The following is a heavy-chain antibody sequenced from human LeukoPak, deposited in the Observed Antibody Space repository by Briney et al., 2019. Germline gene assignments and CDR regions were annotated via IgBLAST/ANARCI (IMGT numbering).Heavy chain of an antibody. CDR1: GYTFTSYG. D-gene: IGHD2-15*01. V-gene: IGHV1-18*01. CDR3: ARAVVVAPVGYYYYMDV. Sequence: ASVKVSCKASGYTFTSYGISWVRQAPRQGLEWMGWISAYNGNTNYAQKLQGRVTMTTDTSTSTAYMELRSLRSDDTAVYYCARAVVVAPVGYYYYMDVWGKGTTVTVSS. J-gene: IGHJ6*03. CDR2: ISAYNGNT.